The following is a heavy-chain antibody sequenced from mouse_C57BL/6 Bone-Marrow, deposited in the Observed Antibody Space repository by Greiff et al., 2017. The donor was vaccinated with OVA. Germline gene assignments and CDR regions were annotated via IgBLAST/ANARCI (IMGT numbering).Heavy chain of an antibody. CDR1: GYTFTSYG. D-gene: IGHD3-2*02. Sequence: QVQLQQSGAELARPGASVKLSCKASGYTFTSYGISWVKQRTGQGLEWIGEIYPRSGNTYYNEKFKGKATLTADKSSSTAYMELRSLTSEDSAVYFCARREGSSGLYCFDCWGQGTTLTVSS. V-gene: IGHV1-81*01. CDR3: ARREGSSGLYCFDC. CDR2: IYPRSGNT. J-gene: IGHJ2*01.